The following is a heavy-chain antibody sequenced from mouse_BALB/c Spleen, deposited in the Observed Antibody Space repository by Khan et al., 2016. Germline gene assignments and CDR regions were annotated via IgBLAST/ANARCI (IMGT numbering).Heavy chain of an antibody. Sequence: EVQLQESGPGLVKPSQSLSLTCTVTGYSITSDYAWNWIRQFPGNKLEWMGYISYSGSTSYNPSLKSRISITRDASKNQFFLQLNSVTTEDTATYYYARRGYGSSRYAMDYWGQGTSVTVSS. D-gene: IGHD1-1*01. CDR2: ISYSGST. J-gene: IGHJ4*01. CDR3: ARRGYGSSRYAMDY. CDR1: GYSITSDYA. V-gene: IGHV3-2*02.